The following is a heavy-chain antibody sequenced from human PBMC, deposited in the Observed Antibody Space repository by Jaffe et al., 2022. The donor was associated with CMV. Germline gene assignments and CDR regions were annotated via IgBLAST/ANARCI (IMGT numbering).Heavy chain of an antibody. J-gene: IGHJ6*02. CDR3: ARDPLGQYGDYGKRFHYYGMDV. CDR1: GYTFTSFG. D-gene: IGHD4-17*01. V-gene: IGHV1-18*01. Sequence: QVQLVQSGGEVKKPGVSVKVSCKASGYTFTSFGISWVRQAPGQGLEWMGWIYTNNGDTNYAQKFQGRVTMTTDTSTSTAYMELRSLRSDDTAVYYCARDPLGQYGDYGKRFHYYGMDVWGHGTTVTVSS. CDR2: IYTNNGDT.